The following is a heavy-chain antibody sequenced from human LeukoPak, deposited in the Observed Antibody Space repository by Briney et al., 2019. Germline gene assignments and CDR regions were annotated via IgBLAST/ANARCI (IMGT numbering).Heavy chain of an antibody. D-gene: IGHD6-6*01. Sequence: GGSLRLSCAASGFTFDDYGMSWVRQAPGKGLEWVSGINWNGGSTGYADSVKGRFTISRDNAKNSLYLQMNSLRAEDTALYYCARVYSSSSNYYFDYWGQGTLVTVSS. CDR3: ARVYSSSSNYYFDY. CDR2: INWNGGST. V-gene: IGHV3-20*04. CDR1: GFTFDDYG. J-gene: IGHJ4*02.